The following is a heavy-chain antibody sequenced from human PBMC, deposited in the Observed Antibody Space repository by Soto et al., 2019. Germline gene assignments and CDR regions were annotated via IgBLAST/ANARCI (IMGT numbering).Heavy chain of an antibody. V-gene: IGHV4-30-4*01. CDR2: IYYSGST. Sequence: QVQLQESGPGLVKPSQTLSLTCTVSGASISSGDYYWTWIRRPPGKGLEWIGSIYYSGSTYYNPSLKSRVTISIDPYNTQFSLQLSSVTAADTAVYYCARANYGSSTSYLDYWGQGTLVTVSS. CDR1: GASISSGDYY. J-gene: IGHJ4*02. CDR3: ARANYGSSTSYLDY. D-gene: IGHD2-2*01.